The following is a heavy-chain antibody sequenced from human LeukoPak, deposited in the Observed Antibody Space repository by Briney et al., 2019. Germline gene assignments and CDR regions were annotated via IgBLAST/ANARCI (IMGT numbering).Heavy chain of an antibody. V-gene: IGHV3-30*02. J-gene: IGHJ5*02. Sequence: HTGGSLRLSCAASGFTFSSYGMHCVRQAPGKGLEWGAFIWYDESNKFYADSVKGRFTISRDYSKNTVYLQMSSRRGDDTAVYYCAKDFFETIGAAGYTTIDPWGQGTLVTVSS. CDR2: IWYDESNK. D-gene: IGHD6-25*01. CDR1: GFTFSSYG. CDR3: AKDFFETIGAAGYTTIDP.